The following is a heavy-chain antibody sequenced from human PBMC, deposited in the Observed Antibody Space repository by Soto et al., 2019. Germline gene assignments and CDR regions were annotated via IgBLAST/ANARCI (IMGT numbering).Heavy chain of an antibody. Sequence: EVHLVESGGGLVQPGGSLRLSCAASGFTFSSHWMHWVRQAPGKGLVWVSRIKSDGSEINYADSVKGRFTTSRDHPKHTLYLQMNSLTAEDTAVYYCARLSMTSSSLIIYWAQGILVTVSS. D-gene: IGHD6-6*01. CDR2: IKSDGSEI. CDR3: ARLSMTSSSLIIY. CDR1: GFTFSSHW. V-gene: IGHV3-74*01. J-gene: IGHJ4*02.